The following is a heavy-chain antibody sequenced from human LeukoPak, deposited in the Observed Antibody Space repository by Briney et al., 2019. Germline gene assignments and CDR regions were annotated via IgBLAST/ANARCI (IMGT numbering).Heavy chain of an antibody. Sequence: SETLSLTCTVSGGSISSYYWSWIRQPPGKGLEWIGYIYYSGSTNYNPSLKSRVTISVDTSKNQFSLKLSSVTAADTAVYYCERDRGYDFWSGYFAVTTDAFDIWGQGTMVTVSS. CDR1: GGSISSYY. CDR3: ERDRGYDFWSGYFAVTTDAFDI. D-gene: IGHD3-3*01. V-gene: IGHV4-59*01. CDR2: IYYSGST. J-gene: IGHJ3*02.